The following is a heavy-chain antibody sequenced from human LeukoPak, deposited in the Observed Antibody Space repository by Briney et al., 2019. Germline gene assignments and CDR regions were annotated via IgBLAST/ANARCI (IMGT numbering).Heavy chain of an antibody. CDR1: GFTFSSYA. CDR3: ARNNIFGYASGWPLDY. Sequence: GGSLRLSCAASGFTFSSYAIDWVGQAPGKGLEWVALISYDGRKKYYAESVKGRFTISRDNSKTTLYLQMNSLRPEDTAVYYCARNNIFGYASGWPLDYWGQGTLVTVSS. D-gene: IGHD6-19*01. V-gene: IGHV3-30*04. CDR2: ISYDGRKK. J-gene: IGHJ4*02.